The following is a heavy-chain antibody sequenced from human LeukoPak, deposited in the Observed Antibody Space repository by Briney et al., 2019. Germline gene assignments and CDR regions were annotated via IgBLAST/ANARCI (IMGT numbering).Heavy chain of an antibody. J-gene: IGHJ5*02. V-gene: IGHV1-2*02. CDR1: GYTFSAYY. Sequence: ASVKVSCKASGYTFSAYYMHWVRQAPGQGLEWIGWIITNSGATNYAQKFQGRVTMTRDTSISTAYMELSSLRSDDTAVYYCVREGSVGFSSSQNRWFDPWGHGTLVTVSS. CDR2: IITNSGAT. D-gene: IGHD6-13*01. CDR3: VREGSVGFSSSQNRWFDP.